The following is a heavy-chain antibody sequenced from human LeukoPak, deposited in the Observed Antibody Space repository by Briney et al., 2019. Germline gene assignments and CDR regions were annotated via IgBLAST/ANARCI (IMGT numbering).Heavy chain of an antibody. Sequence: SETLSLTCTVSGDSISSYYWSWIRQPPGKGLEWIGYIYYSGSTNYNPSLKSRVTISVDTSKNQFSLKLSSVTAADTAVYYCASAYDSSGYYGFDYWGQGTLVTVSS. CDR1: GDSISSYY. CDR2: IYYSGST. V-gene: IGHV4-59*01. D-gene: IGHD3-22*01. CDR3: ASAYDSSGYYGFDY. J-gene: IGHJ4*02.